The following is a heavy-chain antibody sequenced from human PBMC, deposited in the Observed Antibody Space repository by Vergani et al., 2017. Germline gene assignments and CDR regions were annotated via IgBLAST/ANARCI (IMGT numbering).Heavy chain of an antibody. CDR3: AKDPRYRPTTNYYYMDV. CDR2: ISYDGSNK. V-gene: IGHV3-30*18. J-gene: IGHJ6*03. D-gene: IGHD1-26*01. Sequence: QVQLVESGGGVVQPGGSLRLSCAASGFTFSSYGMHWVRQAPGKGLEWVAVISYDGSNKYYADSVKGRFTISRDNSKNTLYLQMNSLRAEDTAVYYCAKDPRYRPTTNYYYMDVWGKGTTVTVSS. CDR1: GFTFSSYG.